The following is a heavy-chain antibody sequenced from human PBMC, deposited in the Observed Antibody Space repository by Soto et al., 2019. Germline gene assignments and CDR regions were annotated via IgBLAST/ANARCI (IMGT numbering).Heavy chain of an antibody. D-gene: IGHD6-13*01. V-gene: IGHV1-69*13. Sequence: ASVKVSCKASGGTFSSYAISWVRQAPGRGLEWMGGIIPLFGTTNYAQKFRGRVTVTADESTSTVYMEVRSLRFEDTAVYYCARAHGSSWYNWFDPWGQGTLVTVSS. CDR3: ARAHGSSWYNWFDP. J-gene: IGHJ5*02. CDR2: IIPLFGTT. CDR1: GGTFSSYA.